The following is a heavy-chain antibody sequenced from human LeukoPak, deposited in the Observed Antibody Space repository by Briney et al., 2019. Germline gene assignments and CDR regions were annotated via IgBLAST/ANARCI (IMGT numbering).Heavy chain of an antibody. CDR3: ARGYCSGGSCYPDYYYYYMDV. D-gene: IGHD2-15*01. CDR2: INSDGSST. CDR1: GFTFSSYW. J-gene: IGHJ6*03. Sequence: GGSLRLSCAASGFTFSSYWMHWVRQAPGKGLVWVSRINSDGSSTSYADSVKGRFTISRDNAKNTLYLQRNSLRAEDTAVYYCARGYCSGGSCYPDYYYYYMDVWGKGTTVTVSS. V-gene: IGHV3-74*01.